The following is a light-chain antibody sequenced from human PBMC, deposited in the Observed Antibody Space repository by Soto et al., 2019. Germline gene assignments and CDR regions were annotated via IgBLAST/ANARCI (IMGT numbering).Light chain of an antibody. CDR3: QQYNNWPPWT. V-gene: IGKV3-15*01. CDR2: GAS. CDR1: QSVSNN. J-gene: IGKJ1*01. Sequence: EIVLTQSPGTLSLSLGERAILSCRASQSVSNNYLAWYQQKPGQAPRLLIYGASTRDTGVPARFTGSGSGTEFTLTISSLQSEDFAVYFCQQYNNWPPWTFGQGTKVDIK.